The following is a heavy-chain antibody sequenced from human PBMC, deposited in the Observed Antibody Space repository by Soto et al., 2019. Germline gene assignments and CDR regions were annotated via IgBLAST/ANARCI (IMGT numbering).Heavy chain of an antibody. CDR1: GGSISSYY. D-gene: IGHD5-18*01. V-gene: IGHV4-59*08. CDR2: IYYSGST. Sequence: QVQLQESGPGLVKPSETLSLTCTVSGGSISSYYWNWIRQPPGKGLEWIGYIYYSGSTNYNPSLKSRVTRSVDTSKNQFSLKLSSVTAADTAVYYCARQGWKYSYGTNLDYWGQGTLVTVSS. CDR3: ARQGWKYSYGTNLDY. J-gene: IGHJ4*02.